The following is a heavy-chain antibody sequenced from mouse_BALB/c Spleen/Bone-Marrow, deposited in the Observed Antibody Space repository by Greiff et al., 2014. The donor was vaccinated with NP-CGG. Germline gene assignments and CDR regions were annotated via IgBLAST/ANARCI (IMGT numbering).Heavy chain of an antibody. V-gene: IGHV1-26*01. CDR2: INPNNGGT. Sequence: EVKVVESGPELVKPGASVKISCKTSGYTFTEYTMHWVKQSHGKSLEWIGGINPNNGGTSYNQKFKGKATLTVDKSSSTAYMELRSLTSEDSAVYYCARWKDGYYSWFAYWGQGTLVTVSA. J-gene: IGHJ3*01. CDR1: GYTFTEYT. D-gene: IGHD2-3*01. CDR3: ARWKDGYYSWFAY.